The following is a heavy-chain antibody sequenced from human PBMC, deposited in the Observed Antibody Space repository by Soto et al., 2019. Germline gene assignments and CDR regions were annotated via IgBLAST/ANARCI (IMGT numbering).Heavy chain of an antibody. CDR2: IFSSGST. CDR1: GGSINTFY. V-gene: IGHV4-59*05. CDR3: ASRRLHSYGYVY. Sequence: PSETLSLTCTVSGGSINTFYWSWVRQPAGKGLEWIGRIFSSGSTYYNPSLKSRVTISVDTSKNQFSLKLSSVTAADTAVYYCASRRLHSYGYVYWGQGTLVTVSS. J-gene: IGHJ4*02. D-gene: IGHD5-18*01.